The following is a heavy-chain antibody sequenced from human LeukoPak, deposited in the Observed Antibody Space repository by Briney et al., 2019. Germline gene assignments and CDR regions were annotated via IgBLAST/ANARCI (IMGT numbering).Heavy chain of an antibody. D-gene: IGHD1-26*01. J-gene: IGHJ3*02. Sequence: SETLSLTCTVSGGSISSGSYYWSWIRQPAGKGLEWIGRIYTSGSTNYNPSLKSRVTISVDTSKNQFSLELSSVTAADTAVYYCARAGWEGAFDIWGQGTMVTVSS. V-gene: IGHV4-61*02. CDR2: IYTSGST. CDR3: ARAGWEGAFDI. CDR1: GGSISSGSYY.